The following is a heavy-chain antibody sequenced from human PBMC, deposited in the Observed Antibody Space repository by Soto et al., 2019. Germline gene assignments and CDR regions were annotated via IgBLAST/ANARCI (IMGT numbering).Heavy chain of an antibody. D-gene: IGHD3-16*01. J-gene: IGHJ6*02. CDR3: AKAPSSRLRPKDYYYYGMDV. V-gene: IGHV3-23*01. CDR1: GFTFSSYA. Sequence: PGGSLRLSCAASGFTFSSYAMSWVRQAPGKGLEWVSAISGSGGSTYYADSVKGRFTISRDNSKNTLYLQMNSLRAEDTAVYYWAKAPSSRLRPKDYYYYGMDVWGQGTTVTVSS. CDR2: ISGSGGST.